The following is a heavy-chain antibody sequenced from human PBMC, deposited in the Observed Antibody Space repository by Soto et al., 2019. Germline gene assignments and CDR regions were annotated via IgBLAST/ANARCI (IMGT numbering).Heavy chain of an antibody. Sequence: PSETLSLTCGVSGGSISGSYCSWIRQSPGKGLEWLGYVYYTGSTNYSPSLRSRVSISVDTSKNEFSLRLSSVTAADTAVYFCAWSVAVPGGHIDYWGQGTQVTLSS. J-gene: IGHJ4*02. CDR3: AWSVAVPGGHIDY. CDR1: GGSISGSY. CDR2: VYYTGST. D-gene: IGHD2-8*02. V-gene: IGHV4-59*01.